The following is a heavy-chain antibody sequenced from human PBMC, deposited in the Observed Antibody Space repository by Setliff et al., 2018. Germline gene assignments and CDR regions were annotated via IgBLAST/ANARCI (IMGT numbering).Heavy chain of an antibody. CDR1: GGTFSSYA. V-gene: IGHV1-69*06. CDR3: ARGRHPPWSGYPYYYMDV. CDR2: IIPIFGTA. Sequence: SVKVSCKASGGTFSSYAISWVRQAPGQGLEWIGRIIPIFGTANYAQKFQGRVTITADKSTSTAYMELSSLRSEDTAVYYCARGRHPPWSGYPYYYMDVWGKGTTVTVSS. J-gene: IGHJ6*03. D-gene: IGHD3-3*01.